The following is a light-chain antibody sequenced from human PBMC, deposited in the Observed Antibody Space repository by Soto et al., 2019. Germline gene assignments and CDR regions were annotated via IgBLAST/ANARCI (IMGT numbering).Light chain of an antibody. V-gene: IGKV3-11*01. Sequence: LLLPPSPATLSLSPGARATLYCRASQSVSGYLAWYQQKPGQAPRLLIYDASSRATGIPARFSGTGSGTDFTLTIGSLEPEDFAVYYCQQRSNWPLTFGQGTRLEI. CDR3: QQRSNWPLT. CDR1: QSVSGY. J-gene: IGKJ5*01. CDR2: DAS.